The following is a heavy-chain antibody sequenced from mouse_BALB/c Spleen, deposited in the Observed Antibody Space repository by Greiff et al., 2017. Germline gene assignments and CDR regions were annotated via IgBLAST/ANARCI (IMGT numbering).Heavy chain of an antibody. CDR3: ARGGLRPYYYAMDY. CDR1: GYSITSDYA. J-gene: IGHJ4*01. D-gene: IGHD2-4*01. V-gene: IGHV3-2*02. CDR2: ISYSGST. Sequence: EVNLVESGPGLVKPSQSLSLTCTVTGYSITSDYAWNWLRQFPGNKLEWMGYISYSGSTSYNPSLKSRISITRDTSKNQFFLQLNSVTTEDTATYYCARGGLRPYYYAMDYWGQGTSVTVSS.